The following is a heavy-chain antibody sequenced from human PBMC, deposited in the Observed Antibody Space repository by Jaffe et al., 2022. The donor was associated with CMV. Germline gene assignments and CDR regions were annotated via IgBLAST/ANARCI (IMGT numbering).Heavy chain of an antibody. Sequence: QVQLVESGGGLVKPGGSLRLSCAASGFTFSDYYMSWIRQAPGKGLEWVSYISSSSSYTNYADSVKGRFTISRDNAKNSLYLQMNSLRAEDTAVYYCAREVDYGDSKSVDYWGQGTLVTVSS. J-gene: IGHJ4*02. D-gene: IGHD4-17*01. CDR2: ISSSSSYT. CDR3: AREVDYGDSKSVDY. CDR1: GFTFSDYY. V-gene: IGHV3-11*06.